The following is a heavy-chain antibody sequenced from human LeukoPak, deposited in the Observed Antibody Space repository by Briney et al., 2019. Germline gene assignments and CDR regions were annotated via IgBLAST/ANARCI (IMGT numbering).Heavy chain of an antibody. D-gene: IGHD4-17*01. V-gene: IGHV4-30-2*01. CDR3: ATAGYGDYFDY. CDR2: IYHSGST. J-gene: IGHJ4*02. Sequence: SETLSLTCAVSGGSISSGGYSWSWIRQPPGKGLEWIGYIYHSGSTYYTPSLKSRVTISVDRSKNQFSLKLSSVTAADTAVYYCATAGYGDYFDYWGQGTLVTVFS. CDR1: GGSISSGGYS.